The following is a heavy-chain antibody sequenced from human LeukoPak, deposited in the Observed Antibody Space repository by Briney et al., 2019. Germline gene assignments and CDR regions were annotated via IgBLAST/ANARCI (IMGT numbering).Heavy chain of an antibody. CDR1: GFIASNKY. CDR3: ARRRGGYGEGELDY. J-gene: IGHJ4*02. Sequence: GGSLRLSCAASGFIASNKYMSWVRQAPGKGLEWVSTIRSDGTTDYADSVKGRFTISRDDSKNTVYLQMDSLRVEDTAVYSCARRRGGYGEGELDYWGQGTQVTVSS. V-gene: IGHV3-66*04. D-gene: IGHD4-17*01. CDR2: IRSDGTT.